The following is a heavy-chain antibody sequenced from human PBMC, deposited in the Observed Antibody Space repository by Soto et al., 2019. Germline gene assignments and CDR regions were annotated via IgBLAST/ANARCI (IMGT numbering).Heavy chain of an antibody. CDR1: GGSVSSGDYY. J-gene: IGHJ3*02. CDR2: VFYSGTT. V-gene: IGHV4-39*01. CDR3: ARHCLHVIPACPHDI. D-gene: IGHD2-21*01. Sequence: SETLSLTCTVSGGSVSSGDYYWGWVRQPPGKGLEWIGTVFYSGTTYYNPSLKSRVTISVDTSKNLFSLMLSSVTAADTAVYYCARHCLHVIPACPHDIWGQGTMVTVSS.